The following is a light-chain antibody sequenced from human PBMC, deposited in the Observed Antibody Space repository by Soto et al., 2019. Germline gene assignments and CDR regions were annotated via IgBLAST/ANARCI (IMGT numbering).Light chain of an antibody. CDR2: GNS. CDR3: PSYDSSRSRWV. J-gene: IGLJ3*02. Sequence: QSVLTQPPSVSGAPGQRVTISCTGSSSNIGAGYDVHWYQQLPGTAPKLLYDGNSNRPSGVPDRFSGSKSGTSASRGITGLQEEEEADYCCPSYDSSRSRWVFGGGTKLTVL. CDR1: SSNIGAGYD. V-gene: IGLV1-40*01.